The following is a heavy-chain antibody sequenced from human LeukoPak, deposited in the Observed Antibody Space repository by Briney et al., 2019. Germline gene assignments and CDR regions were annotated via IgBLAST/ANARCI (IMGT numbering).Heavy chain of an antibody. D-gene: IGHD3-9*01. V-gene: IGHV4-39*01. Sequence: TPSETLSLTCTVPGGSISRSIYFWGWIRQPPGKGLEWIGDISDSGSTYYSPSLKSRVTISVDTSRNQFSLNLNSVTATDTAVYYCARHGQGLRYFDWMSFDSWGQGAPVTVSS. CDR2: ISDSGST. J-gene: IGHJ4*02. CDR1: GGSISRSIYF. CDR3: ARHGQGLRYFDWMSFDS.